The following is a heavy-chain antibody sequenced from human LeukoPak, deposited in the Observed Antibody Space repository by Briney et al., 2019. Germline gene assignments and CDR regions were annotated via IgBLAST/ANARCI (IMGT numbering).Heavy chain of an antibody. CDR1: GFTFSSYA. V-gene: IGHV3-30-3*01. CDR2: ISYDGSNK. J-gene: IGHJ4*02. Sequence: PGRSLRLSCAASGFTFSSYAMHWVRQAPGKGLEWVAVISYDGSNKYYADSVKGRFTISRDNSKNTLYLQMNSLRAEDTAVYYCARDQEGFDYWGQGTVVTVSS. CDR3: ARDQEGFDY.